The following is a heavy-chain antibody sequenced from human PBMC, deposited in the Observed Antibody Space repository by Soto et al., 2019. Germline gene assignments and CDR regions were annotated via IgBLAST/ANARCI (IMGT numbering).Heavy chain of an antibody. V-gene: IGHV1-69*01. Sequence: QVQLVQSGAEVKKPGSSVKVSCKAPGGTFSSYAISWVRQAPGQGLEWMGGIIPIFGTAKYAQKFQGRVTITADESTSTGYMELSSLRSEDTAVDYGARSQGGSSSLDIYYYYYYGMDVWGQGTTVTVSS. D-gene: IGHD2-15*01. CDR1: GGTFSSYA. CDR3: ARSQGGSSSLDIYYYYYYGMDV. J-gene: IGHJ6*02. CDR2: IIPIFGTA.